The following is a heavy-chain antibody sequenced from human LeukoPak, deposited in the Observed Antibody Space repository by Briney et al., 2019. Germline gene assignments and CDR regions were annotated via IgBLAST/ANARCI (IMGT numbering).Heavy chain of an antibody. V-gene: IGHV3-30*07. CDR2: ISYGGSNK. CDR1: GFTFSSYA. J-gene: IGHJ6*02. Sequence: GSLRLSCAASGFTFSSYAMHWVRQAPGKGLEWVAVISYGGSNKYYADSVKGRFTISRDNAKNSLYLQMNSLRAEDTAVYYCASGYHDYGDYGPYYYGMDVWGQGTTVTVSS. CDR3: ASGYHDYGDYGPYYYGMDV. D-gene: IGHD4-17*01.